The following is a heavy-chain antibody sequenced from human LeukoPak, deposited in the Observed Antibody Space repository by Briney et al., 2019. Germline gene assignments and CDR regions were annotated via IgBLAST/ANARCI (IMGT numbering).Heavy chain of an antibody. V-gene: IGHV4-34*01. CDR2: INHSEST. CDR1: GGSFSGYY. CDR3: ARLWYYDSSGYYGVSDFDY. J-gene: IGHJ4*02. Sequence: PSETLSLTCAVYGGSFSGYYWSWIRQPPGKGLEWIGEINHSESTNYNPSLKSRVTISVDTSKNQFSLKLSSATAADTAVYYCARLWYYDSSGYYGVSDFDYWGQGTLVTVSS. D-gene: IGHD3-22*01.